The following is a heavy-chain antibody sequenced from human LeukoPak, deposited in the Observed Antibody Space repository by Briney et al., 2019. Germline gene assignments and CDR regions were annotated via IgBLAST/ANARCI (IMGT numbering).Heavy chain of an antibody. Sequence: SETLSLTCTVSGGSISSSTYYWGWIRQPPGKGLEWIGSIYSSGTTYYNPSLESRVTISVDTSKNQFSLKLSSVTPADTAVYYCARRYGYDTDYWGQGTLVTVSS. D-gene: IGHD3-22*01. CDR3: ARRYGYDTDY. J-gene: IGHJ4*02. CDR2: IYSSGTT. V-gene: IGHV4-39*01. CDR1: GGSISSSTYY.